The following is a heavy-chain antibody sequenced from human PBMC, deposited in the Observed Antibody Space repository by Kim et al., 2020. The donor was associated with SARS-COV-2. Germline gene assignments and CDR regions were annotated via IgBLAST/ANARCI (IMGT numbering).Heavy chain of an antibody. Sequence: SETLSLTCAVSGGSISSSNWWSWVRQPPGKGLEWIGEIYHSGSTNYNPSLKSRVTISVDKSKNQFSLKLSSVTAADTAVYYCASPWVWCTNGVCPDDYWGQGTLVTVSS. CDR3: ASPWVWCTNGVCPDDY. CDR2: IYHSGST. J-gene: IGHJ4*02. V-gene: IGHV4-4*02. D-gene: IGHD2-8*01. CDR1: GGSISSSNW.